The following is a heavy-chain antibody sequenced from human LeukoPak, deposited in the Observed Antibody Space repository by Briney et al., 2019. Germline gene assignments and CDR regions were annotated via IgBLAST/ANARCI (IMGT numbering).Heavy chain of an antibody. D-gene: IGHD6-19*01. J-gene: IGHJ4*02. CDR3: VISSGWKGGYYFDF. V-gene: IGHV3-30*03. CDR2: ISYDGGYK. CDR1: GFTFSNYG. Sequence: PGRSLRLSCAASGFTFSNYGMHWVRQAPGKGLEWVAVISYDGGYKYYADSVKGRFTISRDNAKNSLYLQMNSLRAEDTGVYYCVISSGWKGGYYFDFWGQGTLVTVSA.